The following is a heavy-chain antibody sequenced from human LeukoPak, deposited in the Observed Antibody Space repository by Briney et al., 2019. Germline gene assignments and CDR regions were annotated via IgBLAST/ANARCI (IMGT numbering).Heavy chain of an antibody. CDR2: IRYDGGNK. Sequence: GGSLRLSCAASGFTFSSYGMHWVRQAPGKGLEWVAFIRYDGGNKQYADSVKGRFTISRDNSKNTVYLQMNSLRAEDTALYYCAKVGAAPPYYYYYMDVWGKGTTVTVSS. D-gene: IGHD6-6*01. CDR3: AKVGAAPPYYYYYMDV. V-gene: IGHV3-30*02. J-gene: IGHJ6*03. CDR1: GFTFSSYG.